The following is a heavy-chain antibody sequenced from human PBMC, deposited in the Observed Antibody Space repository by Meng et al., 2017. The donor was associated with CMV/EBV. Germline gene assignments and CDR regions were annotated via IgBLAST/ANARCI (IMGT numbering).Heavy chain of an antibody. CDR2: IHTTGST. D-gene: IGHD5-18*01. CDR1: VGSTISNY. J-gene: IGHJ4*02. V-gene: IGHV4-4*07. CDR3: ARAGDPAMVVGIDY. Sequence: LPVQRGAVVKPPGPLSQAGTVSVGSTISNYTCWSRQPARKGLEWMVRIHTTGSTNSNPSLKCRVRVTVAASKTQSSLKLSSGTAADAAVDVYARAGDPAMVVGIDYWGQGTLVTVSS.